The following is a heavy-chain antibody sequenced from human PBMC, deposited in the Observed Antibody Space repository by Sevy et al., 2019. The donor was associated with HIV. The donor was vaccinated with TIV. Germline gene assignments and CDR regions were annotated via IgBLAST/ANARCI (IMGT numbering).Heavy chain of an antibody. CDR2: IYYSGRT. CDR3: ARLFGDHIVVVTAMGYFDY. Sequence: SETLSLTCTVSGGSISSSSYYWGWIRQPPGKGLEWIGSIYYSGRTYYNSSLKSRVTISVDTSKNQFSLKLSSVTAAATAVYYCARLFGDHIVVVTAMGYFDYWGQGTLVTVSS. CDR1: GGSISSSSYY. V-gene: IGHV4-39*01. D-gene: IGHD2-21*02. J-gene: IGHJ4*02.